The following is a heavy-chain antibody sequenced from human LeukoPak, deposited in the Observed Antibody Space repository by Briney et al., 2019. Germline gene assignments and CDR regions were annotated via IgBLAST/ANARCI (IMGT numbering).Heavy chain of an antibody. D-gene: IGHD3-22*01. J-gene: IGHJ4*02. CDR2: IRYDGSNK. Sequence: PGRSLRLSCAASGFTFSSYGMHWVRQAPGKGLEWVAFIRYDGSNKYYADSVKGRFTISRDNSKNTLYLQMNSLRAEDTAVYYCAKDQGTMIVVASLDYWGQGTLVTVSS. CDR3: AKDQGTMIVVASLDY. CDR1: GFTFSSYG. V-gene: IGHV3-30*02.